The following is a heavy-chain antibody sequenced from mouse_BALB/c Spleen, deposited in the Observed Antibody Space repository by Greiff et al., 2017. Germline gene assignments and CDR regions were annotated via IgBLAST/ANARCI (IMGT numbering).Heavy chain of an antibody. V-gene: IGHV5-17*02. D-gene: IGHD1-1*01. CDR1: GFTFSSFG. J-gene: IGHJ4*01. CDR2: ISSGSSTI. Sequence: DVKLVESGGGLVQPGGSRKLSCAASGFTFSSFGMHWVRQAPEKGLEWVAYISSGSSTIYYADTVKGRFTISRDNPKNTLFLQMTRLRSEDTAMYYGARSLLRDYAMDYWGQGTSVTVSS. CDR3: ARSLLRDYAMDY.